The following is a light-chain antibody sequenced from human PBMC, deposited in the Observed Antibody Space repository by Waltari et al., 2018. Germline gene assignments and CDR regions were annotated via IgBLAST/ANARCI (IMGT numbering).Light chain of an antibody. J-gene: IGKJ1*01. V-gene: IGKV3-20*01. CDR2: RAS. Sequence: EIVLTQSPGTASLSPGERVTLSCRASQRVGSSSLAWYQQNPGQAPRLVSYRASRRATGIPDRFSCSGSGTDCSLTSSRLEPEDFAVYYCQQHGTLPATFGQGTKVEIK. CDR3: QQHGTLPAT. CDR1: QRVGSSS.